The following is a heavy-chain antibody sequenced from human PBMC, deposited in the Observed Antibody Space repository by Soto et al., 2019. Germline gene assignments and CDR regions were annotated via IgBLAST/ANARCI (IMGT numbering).Heavy chain of an antibody. CDR3: ARGTMVRGVMYGMDV. D-gene: IGHD3-10*01. J-gene: IGHJ6*02. CDR1: GFTFSSYS. V-gene: IGHV3-21*01. CDR2: ISSSSSYI. Sequence: PGGSLRLSCAASGFTFSSYSMNWVRQAPGKGLEWVSSISSSSSYIYYADSVKGRFTISRDNAKNSLYLQMNSLRAEDTAVYYCARGTMVRGVMYGMDVWGQGTTVTVSS.